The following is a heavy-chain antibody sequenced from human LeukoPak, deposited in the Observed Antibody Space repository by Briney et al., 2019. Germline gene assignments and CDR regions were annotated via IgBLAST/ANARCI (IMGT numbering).Heavy chain of an antibody. CDR3: ARDKAIVGATQFDY. CDR1: GFTFDDYA. J-gene: IGHJ4*02. Sequence: GGSLRLSCAASGFTFDDYAMHWVRQAPGKGLERVSGISWNSGSIGYADSVKGRFTISRDNAKNSLYLQMNSLRAEDMALYYCARDKAIVGATQFDYWGQGTLVTVSS. CDR2: ISWNSGSI. D-gene: IGHD1-26*01. V-gene: IGHV3-9*03.